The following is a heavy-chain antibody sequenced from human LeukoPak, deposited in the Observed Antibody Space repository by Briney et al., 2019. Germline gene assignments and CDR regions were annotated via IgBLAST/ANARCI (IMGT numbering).Heavy chain of an antibody. J-gene: IGHJ5*02. D-gene: IGHD6-13*01. Sequence: PSETLSLTCAVSGGSISSSNWWSWVRQPPGKGLEWIGNIYNSGSTYYNPSLKSRVTISVDTSKNQFSLKLSSVTAADTAVYYCARQAYSSNLGWFDPWGQGTLVTVSS. CDR3: ARQAYSSNLGWFDP. CDR1: GGSISSSNW. CDR2: IYNSGST. V-gene: IGHV4-4*02.